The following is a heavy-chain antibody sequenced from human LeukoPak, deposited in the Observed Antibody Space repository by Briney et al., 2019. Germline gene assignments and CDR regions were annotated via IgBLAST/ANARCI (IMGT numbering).Heavy chain of an antibody. D-gene: IGHD3-22*01. Sequence: PSETLSLTCTVSGGSLRSYYWSWIRQPPGKGLEWIGYIYYSGSTNYNPSLKSRVTISVDTSKNQFSLKLSSVTAADTAVYYCARGGGQYYDSSGYGDAFDIWGQGTMVTVSS. V-gene: IGHV4-59*01. J-gene: IGHJ3*02. CDR3: ARGGGQYYDSSGYGDAFDI. CDR1: GGSLRSYY. CDR2: IYYSGST.